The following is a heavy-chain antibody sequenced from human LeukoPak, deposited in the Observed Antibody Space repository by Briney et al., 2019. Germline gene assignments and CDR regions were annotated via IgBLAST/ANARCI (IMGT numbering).Heavy chain of an antibody. CDR2: IGSSGSPT. CDR3: ARRPYSDTSGRLSDV. D-gene: IGHD3-22*01. V-gene: IGHV3-48*02. J-gene: IGHJ6*02. CDR1: GFAFSSYN. Sequence: GGSLRLSCAASGFAFSSYNMNWVRQAPGRGLEWISYIGSSGSPTHYADSVGGRFTISRDNAKNSLYLQMNSLRDEDTAVYFCARRPYSDTSGRLSDVWGQGTTVTVSS.